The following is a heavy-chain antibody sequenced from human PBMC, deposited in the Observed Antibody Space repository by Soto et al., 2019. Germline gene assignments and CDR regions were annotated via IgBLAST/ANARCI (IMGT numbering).Heavy chain of an antibody. J-gene: IGHJ4*02. CDR3: AIHGWNCSGGSCYSGVLFDY. CDR1: GGSISSYY. V-gene: IGHV4-59*08. Sequence: PSETLSLTCTVSGGSISSYYWSWIRQPPGKGLEWIGYIYYSGSTNYNPSLKSRVTISVDTSKNQFSLKLSSVTAADTAVYYCAIHGWNCSGGSCYSGVLFDYWGQGTLVTVSS. CDR2: IYYSGST. D-gene: IGHD2-15*01.